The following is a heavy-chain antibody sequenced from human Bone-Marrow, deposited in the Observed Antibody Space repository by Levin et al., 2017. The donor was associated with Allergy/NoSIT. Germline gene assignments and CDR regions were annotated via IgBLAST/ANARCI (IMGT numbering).Heavy chain of an antibody. V-gene: IGHV3-13*01. CDR3: ARYNYEYNALDI. D-gene: IGHD5-18*01. CDR1: GFTFRTHD. Sequence: GGSLRLSCAASGFTFRTHDMHWVRQGTGKGLEWVSTIDTAGDTYYPDSVRGRFTISRENAKNSLYLQMNGLSAGDTAVYYCARYNYEYNALDIWGQGTMVTVSS. CDR2: IDTAGDT. J-gene: IGHJ3*02.